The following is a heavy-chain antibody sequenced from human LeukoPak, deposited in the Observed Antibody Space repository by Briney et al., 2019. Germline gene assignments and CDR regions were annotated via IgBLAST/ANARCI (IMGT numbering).Heavy chain of an antibody. D-gene: IGHD6-13*01. CDR3: ARGTGYSSSWYNY. V-gene: IGHV3-7*01. Sequence: GGSLRLSCAASGFTFSSYWMSWVRQAPGKGLEWVANIKQDGSEKYYVDSVKGRFTISRDNAKTSLYLQMNSLRAEDTAVYYCARGTGYSSSWYNYWGQGTLVTVSS. J-gene: IGHJ4*02. CDR2: IKQDGSEK. CDR1: GFTFSSYW.